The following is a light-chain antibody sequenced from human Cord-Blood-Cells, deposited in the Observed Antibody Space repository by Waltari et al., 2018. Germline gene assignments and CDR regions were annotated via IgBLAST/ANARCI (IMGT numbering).Light chain of an antibody. Sequence: DIQMTQSQSPLSASVGARVTITCRASQSISSYLNWYQQKPGKATKLLIYAASSLQSGVPSRFSGSGSGTDFTLTISSLQPEDFATYYCQQSYSTPRFGPGTKVDIK. CDR3: QQSYSTPR. V-gene: IGKV1-39*01. J-gene: IGKJ3*01. CDR1: QSISSY. CDR2: AAS.